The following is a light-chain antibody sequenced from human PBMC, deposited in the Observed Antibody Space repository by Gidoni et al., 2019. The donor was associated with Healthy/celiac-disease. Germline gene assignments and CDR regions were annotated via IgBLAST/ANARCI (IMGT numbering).Light chain of an antibody. J-gene: IGKJ5*01. CDR1: QSVSSY. Sequence: EIVLTQSPATLSLSPGERATLSCRASQSVSSYLAWYQQKPGQAPRLLIYDASNRATGIPARFSGSGSGTDFTLTISSLEPEDFAVYYCQQRSNWPRVTIGPXTRLEI. CDR3: QQRSNWPRVT. V-gene: IGKV3-11*01. CDR2: DAS.